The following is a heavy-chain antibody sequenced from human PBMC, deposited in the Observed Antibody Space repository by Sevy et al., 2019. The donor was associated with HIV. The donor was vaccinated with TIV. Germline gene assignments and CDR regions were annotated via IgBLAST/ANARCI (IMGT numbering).Heavy chain of an antibody. V-gene: IGHV3-9*01. CDR1: GFTFDDFA. D-gene: IGHD6-13*01. Sequence: GGSLRLSCAASGFTFDDFAMHWVRQSPGKGLEWVSFINWNSGRKEYADPVKGGFTISRHKTKDSLYLQMHSLRHEDTAFYYCAKDRAASGPGWYFDLWGRGTLVTVSS. CDR3: AKDRAASGPGWYFDL. J-gene: IGHJ2*01. CDR2: INWNSGRK.